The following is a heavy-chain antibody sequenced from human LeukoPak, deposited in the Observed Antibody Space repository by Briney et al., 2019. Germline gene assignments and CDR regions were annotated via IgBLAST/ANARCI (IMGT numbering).Heavy chain of an antibody. CDR2: INHSGST. CDR3: ARGVNGIVVVPAASRPQGYGMDV. CDR1: GGSFSGYY. V-gene: IGHV4-34*01. J-gene: IGHJ6*02. D-gene: IGHD2-2*01. Sequence: SETLSLTCAVYGGSFSGYYWSWIRQPPGKGLEWIGEINHSGSTNYNPSLKSRVTISVDTSKNQFSLRLSSVTAADTAVYYCARGVNGIVVVPAASRPQGYGMDVWGQGTTVTVSS.